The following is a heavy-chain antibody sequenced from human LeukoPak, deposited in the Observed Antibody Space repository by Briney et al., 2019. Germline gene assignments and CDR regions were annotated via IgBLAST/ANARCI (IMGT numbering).Heavy chain of an antibody. CDR3: ARGLRVRGYSYGYAGVEWFDP. CDR2: IYHSGST. CDR1: GYSISSGYY. D-gene: IGHD5-18*01. Sequence: SETLSLTCAVSGYSISSGYYWGWIRPPPGKGLEWIGIIYHSGSTYYNPSLKRRVTISVDTSKNQFSLKLSSVTAADTAVYYCARGLRVRGYSYGYAGVEWFDPWGQGTLVTVSS. V-gene: IGHV4-38-2*01. J-gene: IGHJ5*02.